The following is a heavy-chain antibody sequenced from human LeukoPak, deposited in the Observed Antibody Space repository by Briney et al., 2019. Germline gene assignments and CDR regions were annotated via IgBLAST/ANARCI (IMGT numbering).Heavy chain of an antibody. CDR1: GGSISRGGFY. Sequence: SETLSLTCTVSGGSISRGGFYWSWIRQPAGKGLELNRRIYTSGSTNYNPSLKSRVTISVDTSKNQFSLKLSSVTAADTAVYYCARHTLAHRTQPNCYYYMDVWGKGTTVTVSS. V-gene: IGHV4-61*02. D-gene: IGHD2-2*01. CDR2: IYTSGST. CDR3: ARHTLAHRTQPNCYYYMDV. J-gene: IGHJ6*03.